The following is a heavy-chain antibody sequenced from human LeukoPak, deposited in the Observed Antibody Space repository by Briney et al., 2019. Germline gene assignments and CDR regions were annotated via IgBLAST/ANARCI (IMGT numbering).Heavy chain of an antibody. J-gene: IGHJ4*02. CDR2: ISSSSSYI. Sequence: GGSLRLSCAASGFTFSSYSMNWVRQAPGKGPEWVSSISSSSSYIYYADSVKGRFTISRDNAKNSLYLQMNSLRAEDTAVYYCARAAAARREFDYWGQGTLVTVSS. CDR3: ARAAAARREFDY. D-gene: IGHD6-6*01. V-gene: IGHV3-21*01. CDR1: GFTFSSYS.